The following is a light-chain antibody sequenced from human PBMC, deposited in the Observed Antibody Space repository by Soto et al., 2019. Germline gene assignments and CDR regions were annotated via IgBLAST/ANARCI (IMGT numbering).Light chain of an antibody. CDR2: GAS. V-gene: IGKV3-15*01. Sequence: IVMTQSAATLSVYPGERATLSCRASQSVSSNLSWYQQKPGQAPRLLIYGASTRATGIPARFSGSGSGTEFTLTISSLQSEDFAVYYCQQYNNWPPITFGQGTRLEIK. CDR1: QSVSSN. J-gene: IGKJ5*01. CDR3: QQYNNWPPIT.